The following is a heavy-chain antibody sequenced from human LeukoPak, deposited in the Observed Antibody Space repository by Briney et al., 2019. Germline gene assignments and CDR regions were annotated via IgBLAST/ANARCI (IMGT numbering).Heavy chain of an antibody. Sequence: PSETLSLTCAVYGGSFSGYYWSWIRQPPGKGLEWIGEINHSGSTNYNPSLKSRVTISVDTSKNQFSLKLSSVTAADTAVYYCASMVWNGYYFDYWAWEPWSPSPQ. CDR1: GGSFSGYY. CDR3: ASMVWNGYYFDY. V-gene: IGHV4-34*01. D-gene: IGHD1-1*01. J-gene: IGHJ4*02. CDR2: INHSGST.